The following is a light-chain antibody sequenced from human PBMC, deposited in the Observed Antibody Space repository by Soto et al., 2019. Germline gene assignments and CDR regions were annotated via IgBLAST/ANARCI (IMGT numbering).Light chain of an antibody. V-gene: IGKV3-20*01. CDR1: QSVDSNY. Sequence: ATLACVSSQSVDSNYLAWYQQKPGQAPRLLIHGASDRGTGIPDRFSGSGSGTVFTLTISRLEAEDVAAYYCQQSGHTLWPFGQGTKVDIK. CDR3: QQSGHTLWP. J-gene: IGKJ1*01. CDR2: GAS.